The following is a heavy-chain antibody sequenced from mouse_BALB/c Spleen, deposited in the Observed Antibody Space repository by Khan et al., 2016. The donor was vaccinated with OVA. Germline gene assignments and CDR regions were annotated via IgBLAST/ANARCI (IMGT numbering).Heavy chain of an antibody. J-gene: IGHJ3*01. CDR2: IDPANGNT. CDR3: AREYCDEFTY. CDR1: GFNIKDTY. Sequence: IQLVQSGAELVKPGASVKLSCKASGFNIKDTYMHWVKQRPEQGLEWIGRIDPANGNTKSDPKFQGKATITADTSSNTAYLQLSSLTSEDTAVYYRAREYCDEFTYWGQGTLVTVSA. V-gene: IGHV14-3*02. D-gene: IGHD2-13*01.